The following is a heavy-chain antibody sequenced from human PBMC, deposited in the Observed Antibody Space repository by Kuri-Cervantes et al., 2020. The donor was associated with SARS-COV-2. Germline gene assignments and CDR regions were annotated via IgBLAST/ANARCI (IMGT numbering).Heavy chain of an antibody. V-gene: IGHV3-23*01. CDR3: ARPSRGGFDY. J-gene: IGHJ4*02. CDR1: GFTFSSFA. CDR2: ITENGRKT. Sequence: LSLTCAASGFTFSSFAMSWVRQAPGKGLEWVSAITENGRKTYFADSVKGRFTNSRDNSKSTLFLQMSGLTDEDTARYYCARPSRGGFDYWGQGSLVTVSS.